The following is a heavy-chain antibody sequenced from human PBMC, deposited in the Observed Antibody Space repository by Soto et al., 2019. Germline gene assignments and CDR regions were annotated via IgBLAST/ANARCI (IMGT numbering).Heavy chain of an antibody. CDR3: ASGLRYYDSSGNYY. CDR2: IYYSGST. CDR1: GGSISSYY. J-gene: IGHJ4*02. V-gene: IGHV4-59*01. D-gene: IGHD3-22*01. Sequence: SETLSLTCTVSGGSISSYYWSWIRQPPGKGLEWIGYIYYSGSTNYNPSLKSRVTISVDTSKNQFSLKLSSVTAADTAVYYCASGLRYYDSSGNYYWGQGTLVTVSS.